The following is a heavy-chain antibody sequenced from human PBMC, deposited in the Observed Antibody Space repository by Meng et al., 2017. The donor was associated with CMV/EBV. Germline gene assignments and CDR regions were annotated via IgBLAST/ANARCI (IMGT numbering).Heavy chain of an antibody. CDR2: IYYSGST. V-gene: IGHV4-31*02. J-gene: IGHJ4*02. Sequence: SCTVSGGSISSGGYYWSWIRQHPGKGLEWIGYIYYSGSTYYNPSLKSRVTISVDTSKNQFSLKLSSVTAADTAVYYCASRWAGDSSGYYTFDYWGQGTLVTVSS. D-gene: IGHD3-22*01. CDR3: ASRWAGDSSGYYTFDY. CDR1: GGSISSGGYY.